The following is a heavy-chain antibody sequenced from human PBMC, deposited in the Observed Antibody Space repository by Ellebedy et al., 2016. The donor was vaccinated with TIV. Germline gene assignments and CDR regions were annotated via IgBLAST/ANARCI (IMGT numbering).Heavy chain of an antibody. CDR2: ISGSGGST. J-gene: IGHJ6*02. V-gene: IGHV3-23*01. CDR1: GFTFSSYA. CDR3: ARAPQMVRDPWLGMDV. D-gene: IGHD3-10*01. Sequence: PGGSLRLSCAASGFTFSSYAMSWVRQDPGPALEWVSAISGSGGSTYYADSVKGRFTISRDNSKNTLYLQMNSLRAEDTAVYYCARAPQMVRDPWLGMDVWGQGTTVTVSS.